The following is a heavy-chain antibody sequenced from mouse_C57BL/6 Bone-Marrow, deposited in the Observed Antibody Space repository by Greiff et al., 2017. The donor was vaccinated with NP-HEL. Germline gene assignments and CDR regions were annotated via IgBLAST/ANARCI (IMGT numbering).Heavy chain of an antibody. J-gene: IGHJ4*01. CDR3: VYSNYAMDY. Sequence: QVQLQQSGAELVRPGTSVKVSCKASGYAFTNYLIAWVKQRPGQGLEWIGVINPGSGGTNYNEKFKGKATLTADTSSSTAYMQLSSLTSEYSAVYFCVYSNYAMDYWGQGTSVTVSS. CDR2: INPGSGGT. CDR1: GYAFTNYL. V-gene: IGHV1-54*01. D-gene: IGHD2-5*01.